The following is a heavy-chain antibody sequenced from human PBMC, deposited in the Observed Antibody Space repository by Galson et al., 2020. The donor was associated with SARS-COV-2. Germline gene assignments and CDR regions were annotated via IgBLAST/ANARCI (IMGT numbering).Heavy chain of an antibody. D-gene: IGHD2-2*01. Sequence: ASVKVSCKASGYTFTSYAMHWVRQAPGQRLEWMGWINAGNGNTKYSQKFQGRVTITRDTSASTAYMELSSLRSEDTAVYYCARTHWYCSSTSCYLFDYWGQGTLVTVSS. V-gene: IGHV1-3*01. J-gene: IGHJ4*02. CDR3: ARTHWYCSSTSCYLFDY. CDR2: INAGNGNT. CDR1: GYTFTSYA.